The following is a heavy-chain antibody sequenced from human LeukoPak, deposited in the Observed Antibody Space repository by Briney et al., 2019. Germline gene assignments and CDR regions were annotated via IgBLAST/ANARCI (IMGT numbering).Heavy chain of an antibody. V-gene: IGHV4-30-2*01. D-gene: IGHD3-3*01. CDR3: ARGPGITIFGVAAYYFDY. J-gene: IGHJ4*02. CDR2: IYHSGST. CDR1: GVSISSGGYY. Sequence: PSQTLSLTCTVSGVSISSGGYYWSWIRQPPGKGLEWIGYIYHSGSTYYNPSLKSRVTISVDRSKNQFSLKLSSVTAADTAVYYCARGPGITIFGVAAYYFDYWGQGTLVTVSS.